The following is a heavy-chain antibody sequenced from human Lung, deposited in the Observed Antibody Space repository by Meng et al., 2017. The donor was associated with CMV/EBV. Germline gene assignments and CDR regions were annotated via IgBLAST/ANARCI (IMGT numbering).Heavy chain of an antibody. Sequence: SETLSLTCNVSGGSFSSSGYYWSWIRQPPGKGLEWIGYIYYSGSTYYNPSLKSRVTISVDTSKNQFSLKLSSVTAADTAVYYCASNPDYYGWGGYYYVWDDWGQGTTVTVSS. V-gene: IGHV4-31*03. D-gene: IGHD3-10*01. CDR3: ASNPDYYGWGGYYYVWDD. J-gene: IGHJ6*02. CDR1: GGSFSSSGYY. CDR2: IYYSGST.